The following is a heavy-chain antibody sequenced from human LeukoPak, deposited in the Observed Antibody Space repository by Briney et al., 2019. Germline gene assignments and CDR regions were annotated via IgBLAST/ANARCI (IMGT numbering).Heavy chain of an antibody. J-gene: IGHJ4*02. D-gene: IGHD3-3*01. Sequence: ASVKVSCKASGYTFTGYYMHWVRQAPGQGLEWMGWINPNSGGTNYAQKLQGRVTMTADTSTSTAYMELRSLRSDDTAVYYCARDRGTIFGVVIIPGYFDYWGQGTLVTVSS. CDR2: INPNSGGT. V-gene: IGHV1-2*02. CDR3: ARDRGTIFGVVIIPGYFDY. CDR1: GYTFTGYY.